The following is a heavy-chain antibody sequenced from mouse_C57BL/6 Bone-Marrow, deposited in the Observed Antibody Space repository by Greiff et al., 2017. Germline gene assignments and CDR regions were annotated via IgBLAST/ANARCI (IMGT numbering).Heavy chain of an antibody. CDR1: GFNIKDDY. CDR2: IDPENGDT. D-gene: IGHD1-1*01. Sequence: EVKLQQSGAELVRPGASAKLSCTASGFNIKDDYMHWVKQRPEQGLEWIGWIDPENGDTEYASKFQGKATITADTSSNTAYLQLSSLTSEDTAVYYCTIYYYGSNAWFAYWGQGTLVTVSA. J-gene: IGHJ3*01. CDR3: TIYYYGSNAWFAY. V-gene: IGHV14-4*01.